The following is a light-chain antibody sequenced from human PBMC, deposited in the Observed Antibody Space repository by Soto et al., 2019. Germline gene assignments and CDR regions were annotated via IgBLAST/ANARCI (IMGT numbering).Light chain of an antibody. J-gene: IGKJ1*01. CDR2: VTT. CDR3: QQYSNSPPWT. V-gene: IGKV3-20*01. Sequence: EIVLTQSPGTLSLSPGERATLFCRASQSVSSKHFGWYQQKPGQTPRLLIYVTTNRSTGISERVSGSGSWTDFTLTISTLDPEDFVVYYCQQYSNSPPWTFGQGTKWEI. CDR1: QSVSSKH.